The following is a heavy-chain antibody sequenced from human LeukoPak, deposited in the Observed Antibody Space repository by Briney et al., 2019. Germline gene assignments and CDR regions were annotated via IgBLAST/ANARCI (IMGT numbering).Heavy chain of an antibody. J-gene: IGHJ6*02. CDR1: GFTFGDHA. CDR2: IRSKAYRRTT. CDR3: TRGPIQLWIHNAMDV. V-gene: IGHV3-49*04. Sequence: GGSLRLSCITSGFTFGDHAMSWVRQAPGKGLEWVGFIRSKAYRRTTEYAASVKDRFIISRDDSRSIAYLQMNSLRTEDTALYYCTRGPIQLWIHNAMDVWGQGTMVTVSS. D-gene: IGHD5-18*01.